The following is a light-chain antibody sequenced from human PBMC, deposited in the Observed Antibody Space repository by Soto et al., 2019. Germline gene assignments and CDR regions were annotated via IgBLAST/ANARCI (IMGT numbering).Light chain of an antibody. J-gene: IGLJ2*01. V-gene: IGLV1-51*01. CDR3: GTWDSSLSAVV. Sequence: QSVLTQPPSVSAAPGQKVTISCSGSSSNIGKNYVSWYQQVPGSAPKLLIYDNIERPSGIPDRFSGSKSGTSATLGITGLQTGDEADYYCGTWDSSLSAVVFGGGTQLTVL. CDR2: DNI. CDR1: SSNIGKNY.